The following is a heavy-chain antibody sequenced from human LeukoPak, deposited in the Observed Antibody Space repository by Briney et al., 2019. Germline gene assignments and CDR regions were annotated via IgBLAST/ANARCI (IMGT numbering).Heavy chain of an antibody. J-gene: IGHJ5*02. Sequence: ASVKVSCKASGYIFSTYGINWVRQAPGQGLERMGRINPNSGGTNYAQKFQGRVTMTRDTSISTAYMELSRLRSDDTALYYCARATIPDYIGQNWFDPWGQGTLVTVSS. CDR3: ARATIPDYIGQNWFDP. CDR2: INPNSGGT. V-gene: IGHV1-2*06. D-gene: IGHD4-11*01. CDR1: GYIFSTYG.